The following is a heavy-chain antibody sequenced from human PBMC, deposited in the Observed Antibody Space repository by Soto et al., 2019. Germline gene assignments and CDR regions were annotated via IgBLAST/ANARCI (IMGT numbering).Heavy chain of an antibody. D-gene: IGHD3-3*01. CDR3: AKGQAPPFFWSGTYNWFDP. CDR2: ISGSGGST. CDR1: GFTFSSYA. V-gene: IGHV3-23*01. Sequence: GGSLRLSCAASGFTFSSYAMSWVRQAPGKGLEWVSAISGSGGSTYYADSVKGRFTISRDNSKNTLYLQMNSLRAEDTAVYYCAKGQAPPFFWSGTYNWFDPWGQGTLVTVSS. J-gene: IGHJ5*02.